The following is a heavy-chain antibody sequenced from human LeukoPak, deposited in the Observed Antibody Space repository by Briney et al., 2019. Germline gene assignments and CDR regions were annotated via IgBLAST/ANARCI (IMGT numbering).Heavy chain of an antibody. Sequence: GGSLRLSCAASGFTFSSYWMHWVRQAPGKGLVWVSRINSDGSSTSYADSVKGRFTISRDNAKNTLYLQMNSLRAEDTAVYYCASLDVVVVAATLLPNAFDIWGQGTMVTVSS. CDR2: INSDGSST. J-gene: IGHJ3*02. D-gene: IGHD2-15*01. V-gene: IGHV3-74*01. CDR3: ASLDVVVVAATLLPNAFDI. CDR1: GFTFSSYW.